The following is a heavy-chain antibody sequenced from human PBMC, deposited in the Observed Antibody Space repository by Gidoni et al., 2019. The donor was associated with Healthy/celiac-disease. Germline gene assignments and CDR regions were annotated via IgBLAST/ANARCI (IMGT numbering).Heavy chain of an antibody. J-gene: IGHJ6*02. CDR1: GFTFSSYS. CDR3: ASQSGYSSSWYGGYYGMDV. Sequence: EVQLVESGGGLVKPGGSLRLSCAASGFTFSSYSMNWVRQAPGKGLEWFSSISSSSSYIYYADSVKGRFTISRDNAKNSLYLQMNSLRAEDTAVYYCASQSGYSSSWYGGYYGMDVWGQGTTVTVSS. CDR2: ISSSSSYI. V-gene: IGHV3-21*01. D-gene: IGHD6-13*01.